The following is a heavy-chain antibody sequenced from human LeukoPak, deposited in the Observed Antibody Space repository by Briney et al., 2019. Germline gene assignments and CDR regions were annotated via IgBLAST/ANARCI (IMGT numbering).Heavy chain of an antibody. D-gene: IGHD3-22*01. J-gene: IGHJ4*02. Sequence: SETLSLTCTVSGGSISSYYWSWIRQPPGKGLEWIGYIYYSGSTNYNPSLKSRVTISVDTSKNQFSLKLNSVTAADTAVYYCARIGKYYYDSSGYDYWGQGTLVTVSS. CDR2: IYYSGST. CDR1: GGSISSYY. CDR3: ARIGKYYYDSSGYDY. V-gene: IGHV4-59*01.